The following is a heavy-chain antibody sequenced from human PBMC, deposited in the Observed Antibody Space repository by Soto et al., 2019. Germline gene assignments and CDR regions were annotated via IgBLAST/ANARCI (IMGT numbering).Heavy chain of an antibody. D-gene: IGHD1-1*01. Sequence: PSETLSLTCTVSGGSISSSSYYWGWIRQPPGKGLEWIGSIYYSGSTYYNPSLKSRVTISVDTSKNQSSLKLSSVTAADTAVYYCARHVRTENXNDARQYYYYXXXVWGQXXTV. CDR1: GGSISSSSYY. CDR3: ARHVRTENXNDARQYYYYXXXV. CDR2: IYYSGST. V-gene: IGHV4-39*01. J-gene: IGHJ6*02.